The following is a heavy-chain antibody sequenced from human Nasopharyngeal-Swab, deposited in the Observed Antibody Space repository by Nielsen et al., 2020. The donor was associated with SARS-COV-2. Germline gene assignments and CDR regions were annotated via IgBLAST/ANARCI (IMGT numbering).Heavy chain of an antibody. Sequence: GESLKISCAASGFTFSSYAMHWVRQAPGKGLEWVAVISYDGSNKYYADSVKGRFTISRDNSKNTLYLQMNSLRAEDTAVYYCARVAGITMVRGVDYWSRGTLVTVSS. CDR2: ISYDGSNK. V-gene: IGHV3-30-3*01. CDR3: ARVAGITMVRGVDY. CDR1: GFTFSSYA. D-gene: IGHD3-10*01. J-gene: IGHJ4*02.